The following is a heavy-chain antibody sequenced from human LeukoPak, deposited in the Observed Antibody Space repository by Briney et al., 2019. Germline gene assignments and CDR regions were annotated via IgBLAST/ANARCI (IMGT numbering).Heavy chain of an antibody. D-gene: IGHD3-10*01. CDR3: ARGTVTMVDY. CDR2: ITGRT. V-gene: IGHV3-23*01. J-gene: IGHJ4*02. CDR1: GFTFSSYA. Sequence: GGSLRLSCAASGFTFSSYAMSWVRQAPGKGLEWVSTITGRTYYADSVKGRFTVSRDNSKNTLFLQMNSLRAGDTAVYYCARGTVTMVDYWGQGTLVTVSS.